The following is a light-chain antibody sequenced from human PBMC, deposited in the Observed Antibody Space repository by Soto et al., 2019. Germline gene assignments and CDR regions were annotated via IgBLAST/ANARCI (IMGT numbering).Light chain of an antibody. CDR1: QSLLQSNGYKY. CDR3: MQALQTPWT. V-gene: IGKV2-28*01. J-gene: IGKJ1*01. CDR2: FGS. Sequence: DIVMTQSPLSLPVTPGEPASISCRSSQSLLQSNGYKYLDWYLQKPGQSPQLLIYFGSNRASGVPDRFSGSGSGTDFTLKISRVEAEDVGIYYCMQALQTPWTFGQGTKVEIK.